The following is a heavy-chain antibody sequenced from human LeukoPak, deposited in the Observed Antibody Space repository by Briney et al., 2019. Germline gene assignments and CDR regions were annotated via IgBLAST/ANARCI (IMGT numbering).Heavy chain of an antibody. CDR3: AREIRNYYGSGSYYKGYFQH. CDR2: ISSSSSYI. V-gene: IGHV3-21*01. CDR1: GFAFSSYS. D-gene: IGHD3-10*01. Sequence: GGSLRLSCAASGFAFSSYSMNWVRQAPGKGLEWVSSISSSSSYIYYAASVKGRFTISRDNAKNSLYLQMNSLRAEDTAVYYCAREIRNYYGSGSYYKGYFQHWGQGTLVTVSS. J-gene: IGHJ1*01.